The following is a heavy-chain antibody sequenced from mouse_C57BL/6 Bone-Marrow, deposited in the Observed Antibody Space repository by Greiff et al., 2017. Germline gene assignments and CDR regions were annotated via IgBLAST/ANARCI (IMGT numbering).Heavy chain of an antibody. V-gene: IGHV3-6*01. CDR1: GYSITSGYY. CDR2: ISYDGSN. Sequence: DVQLQESGPGLVKPSQSLSLTCSVTGYSITSGYYWNWIRQFPGNKLEWMGYISYDGSNNYNPALKNRISITRDTSKNQFFLKLNSVTTEDTATYYCARGDTWGQGTTLTVSS. J-gene: IGHJ2*01. CDR3: ARGDT.